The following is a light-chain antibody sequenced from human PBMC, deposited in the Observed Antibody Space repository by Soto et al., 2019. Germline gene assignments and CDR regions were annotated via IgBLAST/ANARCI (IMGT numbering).Light chain of an antibody. V-gene: IGKV3-15*01. CDR1: QSVSSN. CDR2: VPS. CDR3: QQYNNWPPWYT. Sequence: EIVMTQSPATLSVSPGERATLSCRASQSVSSNLAWYQQKPGQAPRLLIYVPSTRATDIPARFSGSGSGTEFTLTISSLQFEDFAVYYCQQYNNWPPWYTFGQGTKLAIK. J-gene: IGKJ2*01.